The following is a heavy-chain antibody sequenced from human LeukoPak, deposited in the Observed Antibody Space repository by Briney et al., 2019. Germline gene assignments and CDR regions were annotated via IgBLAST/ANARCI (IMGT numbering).Heavy chain of an antibody. Sequence: WETLFLTCTVSGGSISSYYWRWIRQPPGKGLEWIGEINHSGSTNYSPSLKSRVTISVDTSKNQFSLKLSSVTAADTAVYYGARGRYFQHWGQGTLVTVSS. CDR1: GGSISSYY. J-gene: IGHJ1*01. CDR3: ARGRYFQH. V-gene: IGHV4-34*01. CDR2: INHSGST.